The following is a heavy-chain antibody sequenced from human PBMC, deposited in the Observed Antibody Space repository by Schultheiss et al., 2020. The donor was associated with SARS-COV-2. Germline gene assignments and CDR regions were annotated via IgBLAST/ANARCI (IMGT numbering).Heavy chain of an antibody. V-gene: IGHV4-4*08. CDR3: ARIRRQWLALDY. CDR1: GDSFTTYY. D-gene: IGHD6-19*01. J-gene: IGHJ4*02. Sequence: SETLSLTCAVYGDSFTTYYWTWIRQPPGKGLEWIGRIYTSGSTNYNPSLKSRVTISVDTSKNQFSLKLSSVTAADTAVYYCARIRRQWLALDYWGQGTLVTVSS. CDR2: IYTSGST.